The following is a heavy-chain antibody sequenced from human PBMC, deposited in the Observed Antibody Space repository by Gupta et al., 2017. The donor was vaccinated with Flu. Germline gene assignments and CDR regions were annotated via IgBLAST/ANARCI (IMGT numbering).Heavy chain of an antibody. CDR3: ARARGVPAAMRQWGSLHDYYYGMDV. CDR1: GGSVSSGSYY. J-gene: IGHJ6*02. CDR2: IYYSGST. Sequence: QVQLQESGPGLVKPSETLSLTCTVSGGSVSSGSYYWRWIRQPPGKGLEWIGYIYYSGSTNYNPSLKSRVTISVDTSKNQFSLKLSSVTAADTAVYYCARARGVPAAMRQWGSLHDYYYGMDVWGQGTTVTVSS. D-gene: IGHD2-2*01. V-gene: IGHV4-61*01.